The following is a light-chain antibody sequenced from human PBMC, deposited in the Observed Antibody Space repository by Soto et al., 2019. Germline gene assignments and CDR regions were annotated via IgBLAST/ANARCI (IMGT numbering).Light chain of an antibody. CDR1: NSNIGAGFD. CDR2: RNT. V-gene: IGLV1-40*01. Sequence: QSVLTQPPSVSGAPGQTVTISCTGSNSNIGAGFDVHWFQQFPGTAPTLLIYRNTNRPSGVPDRFSGSKSGTAASLAITGLQAEDEADYYCQSYDRALSGSYVFGSGTQLTVL. J-gene: IGLJ7*01. CDR3: QSYDRALSGSYV.